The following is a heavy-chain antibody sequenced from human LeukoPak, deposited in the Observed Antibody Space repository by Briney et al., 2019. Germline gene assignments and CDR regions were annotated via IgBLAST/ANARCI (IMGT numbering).Heavy chain of an antibody. D-gene: IGHD2-2*01. Sequence: GASVKVSCKASGYTFTSYGISWVRQAPGQGLEWMGWISAYNGNTNYAQKLQGRVTMTTDTSTSTAYMELSRLRSDDTAVYYCAREDCSTTTCLKAFDIWGQGIMVTVS. CDR3: AREDCSTTTCLKAFDI. CDR1: GYTFTSYG. CDR2: ISAYNGNT. V-gene: IGHV1-18*01. J-gene: IGHJ3*02.